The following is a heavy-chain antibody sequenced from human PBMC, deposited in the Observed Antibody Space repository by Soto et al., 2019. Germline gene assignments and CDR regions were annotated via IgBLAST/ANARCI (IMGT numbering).Heavy chain of an antibody. J-gene: IGHJ4*02. CDR3: AKVFGNPQGPSGSWDY. V-gene: IGHV3-23*01. Sequence: GGSLRLSCAASGFTFSSYAMSWVRQAPGKGLEWVSAISGSGGSTYYADSVKGRFTISRDDSKNTLYLQMNSLRAEDTAVYYCAKVFGNPQGPSGSWDYWGQGTLVTVSS. CDR2: ISGSGGST. D-gene: IGHD3-3*01. CDR1: GFTFSSYA.